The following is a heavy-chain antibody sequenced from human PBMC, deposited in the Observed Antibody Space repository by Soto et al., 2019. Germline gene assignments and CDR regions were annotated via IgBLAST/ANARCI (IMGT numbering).Heavy chain of an antibody. CDR2: ISAYNGNT. CDR1: GYTFTSYG. Sequence: ASVKVSCKASGYTFTSYGISWVRQAPGQGLEWMGWISAYNGNTNYAQKLQGRVTMTTDTSTSTAYMELRSLRSDDTAVYYCARDLGNDYGSEDFDYWGQGTLVTVSS. CDR3: ARDLGNDYGSEDFDY. V-gene: IGHV1-18*01. J-gene: IGHJ4*02. D-gene: IGHD3-10*01.